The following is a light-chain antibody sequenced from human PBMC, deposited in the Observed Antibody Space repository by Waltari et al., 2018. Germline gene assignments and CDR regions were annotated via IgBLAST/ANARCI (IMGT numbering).Light chain of an antibody. CDR2: YSS. CDR1: QGIGKY. Sequence: EVVLTQSPATRSLSPGETATLSCTASQGIGKYLSWYQHKPGQPPRVLIYYSSTRVTGIPARFSGSGSDTDFTLTITGLESADFALYYCQQRGNWPPTFGPGTKLE. CDR3: QQRGNWPPT. J-gene: IGKJ2*01. V-gene: IGKV3-11*01.